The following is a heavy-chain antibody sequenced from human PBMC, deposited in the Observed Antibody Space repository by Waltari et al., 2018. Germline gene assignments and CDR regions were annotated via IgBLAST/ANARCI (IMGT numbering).Heavy chain of an antibody. CDR2: ISSSSSYI. J-gene: IGHJ4*02. CDR3: ARGAPITLVPELDY. V-gene: IGHV3-21*01. CDR1: GSTFSSYS. Sequence: EVQLVESGGGLVKPGGSLRLSCAASGSTFSSYSMNWVRQAPGKGLEWVSSISSSSSYIYYADSVKGRFTISRDNAKNSLYLQMNSLRAEDTAVYYCARGAPITLVPELDYWGQGTLVTVSS. D-gene: IGHD5-12*01.